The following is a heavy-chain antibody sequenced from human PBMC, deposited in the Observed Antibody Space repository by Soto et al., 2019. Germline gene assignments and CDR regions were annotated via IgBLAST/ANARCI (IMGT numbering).Heavy chain of an antibody. V-gene: IGHV1-8*01. J-gene: IGHJ5*02. CDR1: GYTFTSYD. D-gene: IGHD6-13*01. Sequence: QVQLVQSGAEVKKPGASVKVSCKASGYTFTSYDTNWVRQATGQGLEWMGWMNPNSGNTGYAQKFQGRVTMTRSTSIGTAYMVLSSLRSEDTAVYYCARERAAAGSNWFDPWGQGTLVSVSS. CDR2: MNPNSGNT. CDR3: ARERAAAGSNWFDP.